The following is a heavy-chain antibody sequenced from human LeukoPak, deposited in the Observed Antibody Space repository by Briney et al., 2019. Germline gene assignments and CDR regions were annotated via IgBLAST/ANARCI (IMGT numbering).Heavy chain of an antibody. CDR3: ARGHSGSYYGY. CDR2: IQTSGST. D-gene: IGHD1-26*01. Sequence: SETLSLTCTVSGSSINNFYWTWIRQPAGMGLEWIGRIQTSGSTNYNPSLKSRVTMSLDTSKNQFSLSLSSVTAADTAVYYCARGHSGSYYGYWGQGTLVTVSS. V-gene: IGHV4-4*07. CDR1: GSSINNFY. J-gene: IGHJ4*02.